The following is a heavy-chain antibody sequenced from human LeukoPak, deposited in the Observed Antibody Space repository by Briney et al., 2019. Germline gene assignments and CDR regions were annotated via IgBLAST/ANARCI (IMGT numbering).Heavy chain of an antibody. Sequence: SETLSLTCTVSGGSISSSSYYWGWIRQPPGKGLEWIGSIYYSGSTYYNPSLKSRVTISVDTSKNQFSLKLSSVTAADTAVYYCAKGQEYYYDSSGYYFYDVWGKGTTVTVSS. D-gene: IGHD3-22*01. CDR1: GGSISSSSYY. J-gene: IGHJ6*04. CDR3: AKGQEYYYDSSGYYFYDV. CDR2: IYYSGST. V-gene: IGHV4-39*07.